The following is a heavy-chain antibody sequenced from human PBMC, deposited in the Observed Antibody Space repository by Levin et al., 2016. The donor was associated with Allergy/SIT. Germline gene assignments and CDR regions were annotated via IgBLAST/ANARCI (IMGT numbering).Heavy chain of an antibody. CDR2: IYYSGST. V-gene: IGHV4-39*07. D-gene: IGHD3-10*01. CDR3: ARFPITIIRGGLTGNYAMDV. Sequence: WIRQPPGKGLEWIGSIYYSGSTYYNPSLKSRVTISVDTSKNQFSLKLSSVTAADTAVYYCARFPITIIRGGLTGNYAMDVWGQGTTVTVSS. J-gene: IGHJ6*02.